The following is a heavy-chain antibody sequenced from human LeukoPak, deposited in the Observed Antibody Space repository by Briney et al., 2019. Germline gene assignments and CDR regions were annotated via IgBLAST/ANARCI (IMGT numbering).Heavy chain of an antibody. CDR3: AKDGVVVTSPFDY. Sequence: GGSLGLSCAASGFTFSSYAMSWVRQAPGKGLEWVSAISGSGGSTYYADSVKGRFTISRDNSKNTLYLQMNSLRAEDTVVYYCAKDGVVVTSPFDYWGQGTLVTVSS. V-gene: IGHV3-23*01. CDR1: GFTFSSYA. J-gene: IGHJ4*02. CDR2: ISGSGGST. D-gene: IGHD2-21*02.